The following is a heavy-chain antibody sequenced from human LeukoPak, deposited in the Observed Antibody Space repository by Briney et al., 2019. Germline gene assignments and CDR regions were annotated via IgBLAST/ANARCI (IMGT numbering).Heavy chain of an antibody. D-gene: IGHD3-22*01. CDR3: ARGGYYYESSAYYYQNPDY. CDR1: GYTFTRYY. J-gene: IGHJ4*02. V-gene: IGHV1-18*04. CDR2: ISPYNGNT. Sequence: ASVKVSCKASGYTFTRYYMHWVRQAPGQGLEWMGWISPYNGNTNYAQKLQGRVTMTTDTSTNTAYMELRSLRSDDTAVYCCARGGYYYESSAYYYQNPDYWGQGTLVTVSS.